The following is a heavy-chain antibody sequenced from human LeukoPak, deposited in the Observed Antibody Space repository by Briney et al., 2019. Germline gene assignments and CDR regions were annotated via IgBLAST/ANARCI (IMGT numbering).Heavy chain of an antibody. J-gene: IGHJ3*02. V-gene: IGHV1-69*06. Sequence: SVKVSCKASGGTFSSYAISWVRQAPGQGLEWMGGIIPIFGTANYAQKFQGKVTITADKSTSTAYMELSSLRSEDTAVYYCARVYLVGATAAFDIWGQGTMVTVSS. D-gene: IGHD1-26*01. CDR2: IIPIFGTA. CDR1: GGTFSSYA. CDR3: ARVYLVGATAAFDI.